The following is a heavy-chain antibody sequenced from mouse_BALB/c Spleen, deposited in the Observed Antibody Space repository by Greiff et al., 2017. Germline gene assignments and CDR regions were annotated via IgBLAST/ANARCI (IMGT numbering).Heavy chain of an antibody. Sequence: VKLQESGAELMKPGASVKISCKATGYTFSSYWIEWVKQRPGHGLEWIGEILPGSGSTNYNEKFKGKATFTADTSSNTAYMQLSSLTSEDSAVYYCARSRSWFAYWGQGTLVTVSA. CDR1: GYTFSSYW. J-gene: IGHJ3*01. CDR3: ARSRSWFAY. V-gene: IGHV1-9*01. CDR2: ILPGSGST.